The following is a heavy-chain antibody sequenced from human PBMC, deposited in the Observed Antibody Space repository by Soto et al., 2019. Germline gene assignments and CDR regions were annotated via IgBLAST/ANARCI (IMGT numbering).Heavy chain of an antibody. V-gene: IGHV1-18*01. D-gene: IGHD6-13*01. CDR1: GYTFTSYG. J-gene: IGHJ4*02. Sequence: QVQLVQSGAEVKKPGASVKVSCKASGYTFTSYGSIWVRQAPGQGLEWMGWISAYNGNTNYAQKLQGRVTMTTDTSTSTAYMELRSLRSDDTAVYYCARDRHIAAAGGGLDYWGQGTLVTVSS. CDR2: ISAYNGNT. CDR3: ARDRHIAAAGGGLDY.